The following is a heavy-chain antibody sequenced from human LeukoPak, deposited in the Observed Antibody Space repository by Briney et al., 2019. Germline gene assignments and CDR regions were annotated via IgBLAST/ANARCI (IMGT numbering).Heavy chain of an antibody. D-gene: IGHD5-18*01. CDR3: AKGSVDTAMATDY. Sequence: QPGGSLRLSCAASRFTFDDYAMHWVRQAPGKGLEWVSLISRDGYSTYYADSVKGRFTISRGNSKNSLYLQMNSLRTEDTAMYYCAKGSVDTAMATDYWGQGTLVTVSS. V-gene: IGHV3-43*02. CDR2: ISRDGYST. J-gene: IGHJ4*02. CDR1: RFTFDDYA.